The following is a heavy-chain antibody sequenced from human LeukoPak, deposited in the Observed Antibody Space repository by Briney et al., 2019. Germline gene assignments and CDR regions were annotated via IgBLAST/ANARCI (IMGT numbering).Heavy chain of an antibody. J-gene: IGHJ4*02. CDR2: IYTSGNT. V-gene: IGHV4-61*02. CDR3: AREILVGAQFDY. D-gene: IGHD2-8*02. Sequence: SETLSLTCTVSGGSISSGSYYLSWIRQPAGKGLEWIGRIYTSGNTNYNPSLKSRVTISVDTSKNQFSLKLSSVTAADTAVYYCAREILVGAQFDYWGQGTLVTVSS. CDR1: GGSISSGSYY.